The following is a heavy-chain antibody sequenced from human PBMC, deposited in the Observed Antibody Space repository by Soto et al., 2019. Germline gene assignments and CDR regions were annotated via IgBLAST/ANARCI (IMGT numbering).Heavy chain of an antibody. CDR2: ISGSGGST. D-gene: IGHD2-15*01. J-gene: IGHJ6*02. V-gene: IGHV3-23*01. CDR1: GFAFSSYA. Sequence: GGSLRLSCAASGFAFSSYAMSWVRQAPGKGLEWVSAISGSGGSTYYADSVKGRFTISRDNSKNTLYLQMNSLRAEDTAVYYCAKIIVVVVHAPMDVWGQGTTVTVSS. CDR3: AKIIVVVVHAPMDV.